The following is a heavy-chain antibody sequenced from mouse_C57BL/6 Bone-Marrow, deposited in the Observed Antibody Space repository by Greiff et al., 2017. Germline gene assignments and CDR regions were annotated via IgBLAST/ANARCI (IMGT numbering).Heavy chain of an antibody. J-gene: IGHJ4*01. D-gene: IGHD1-1*01. Sequence: VPLHPSFSSLFLPFSSFHFSFTSSFFNIKYYYIHWVKQRPEQGLEWIGWIDPYNGDTEYASKFQGNATITADTSSNTAYLQLSSLTSEDTAVYYCTTWGYYGSMDYWGQGTSVTVSS. V-gene: IGHV14-4*01. CDR2: IDPYNGDT. CDR1: FFNIKYYY. CDR3: TTWGYYGSMDY.